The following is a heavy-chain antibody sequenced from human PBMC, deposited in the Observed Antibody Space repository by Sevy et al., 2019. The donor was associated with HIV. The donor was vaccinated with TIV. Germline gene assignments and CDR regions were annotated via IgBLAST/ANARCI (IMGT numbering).Heavy chain of an antibody. Sequence: ASVKVSCKASGVTVRSYAFTWVRQVPGRGFEGMGRIIPMFGTTNYAQKFQDRVTITADESTSTAYMELTSLRSEDTAIYYCARDRFSSGWADSWGQGTLVTVSS. CDR3: ARDRFSSGWADS. D-gene: IGHD6-19*01. J-gene: IGHJ4*02. CDR2: IIPMFGTT. V-gene: IGHV1-69*13. CDR1: GVTVRSYA.